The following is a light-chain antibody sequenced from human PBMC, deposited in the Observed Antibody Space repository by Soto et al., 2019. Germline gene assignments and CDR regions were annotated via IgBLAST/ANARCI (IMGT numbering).Light chain of an antibody. Sequence: EIVMTQSPATLSVSQGERATLSCRASESVSSNLAWYQQKPGQAPRLLIYSASARATGIPARFSGSGSGTEFTVTISSLQSEDFAVYYCQQYNKWPLTFGGGTKVEIK. CDR3: QQYNKWPLT. J-gene: IGKJ4*01. CDR2: SAS. CDR1: ESVSSN. V-gene: IGKV3-15*01.